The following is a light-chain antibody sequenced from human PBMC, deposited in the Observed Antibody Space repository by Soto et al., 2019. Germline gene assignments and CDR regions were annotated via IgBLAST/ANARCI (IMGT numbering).Light chain of an antibody. CDR1: QSVSSNY. Sequence: EIVLTQSPGTLSLSPGERATLSCRASQSVSSNYLAWYRQTPGQAPRLLLSGASSRATGIPDRFSGSGSGTDFTLTISRLEPEDFAVYYCQLYDSSSLFSFGPGTKV. J-gene: IGKJ3*01. CDR2: GAS. V-gene: IGKV3-20*01. CDR3: QLYDSSSLFS.